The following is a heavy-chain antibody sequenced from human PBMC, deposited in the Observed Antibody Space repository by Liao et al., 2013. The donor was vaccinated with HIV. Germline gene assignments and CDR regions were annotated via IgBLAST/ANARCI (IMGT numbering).Heavy chain of an antibody. Sequence: QVLLQESGPGLVKPSQTLSLTCTVSGYSVSSGDYYWTWIRLPAGKGLEWIGRIYSSGNTNYNPSLKSRVTMSVDTSKNQFSLRLNSVTAADTAVYYCARGDGYSGYDDAFDIWGQGTMVSVSS. CDR2: IYSSGNT. V-gene: IGHV4-61*02. D-gene: IGHD5-12*01. CDR3: ARGDGYSGYDDAFDI. CDR1: GYSVSSGDYY. J-gene: IGHJ3*02.